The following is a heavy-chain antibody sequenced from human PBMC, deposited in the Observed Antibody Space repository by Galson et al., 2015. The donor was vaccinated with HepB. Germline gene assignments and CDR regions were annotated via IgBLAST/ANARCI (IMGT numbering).Heavy chain of an antibody. J-gene: IGHJ4*02. D-gene: IGHD3-3*01. CDR2: IWFDGSNK. Sequence: SLRLSCAASGFTFSSYGMHWVRQAPGKGLEWVAVIWFDGSNKYYADSVKGRFTISRDNSKNTLYLQMNSLRAEDTAMYYCARDPGDFWIDARGFYFDYWGQGTLVTVSS. CDR3: ARDPGDFWIDARGFYFDY. CDR1: GFTFSSYG. V-gene: IGHV3-33*01.